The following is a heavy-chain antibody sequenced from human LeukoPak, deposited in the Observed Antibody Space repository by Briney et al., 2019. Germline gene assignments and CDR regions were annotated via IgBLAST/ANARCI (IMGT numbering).Heavy chain of an antibody. D-gene: IGHD1-1*01. V-gene: IGHV6-1*01. CDR3: ARDKDDSTGTTFYFDY. J-gene: IGHJ4*02. Sequence: SQTLSLTCAISGDSVSSNSATWNWIRQSPSRGLEWLGTTYYRTKWYNDYAVSVKSRITINPDTSKNQFSLQLTSVTPEDTAVYYCARDKDDSTGTTFYFDYWGQGTLVTVSS. CDR1: GDSVSSNSAT. CDR2: TYYRTKWYN.